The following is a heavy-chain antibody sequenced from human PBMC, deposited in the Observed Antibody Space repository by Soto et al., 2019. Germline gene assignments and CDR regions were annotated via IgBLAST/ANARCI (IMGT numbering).Heavy chain of an antibody. D-gene: IGHD3-10*01. Sequence: PXGSLRLSCEVSGLNFINAWVSWVRQAPGKGLEWVSGFRGSGDDGTTYYADSVKGRFTISRGNSKNMLFLQMNSLRAEDTAIYYCAKKVNSGSGSQYFDYWGQGTLVTVSS. CDR2: FRGSGDDGTT. CDR3: AKKVNSGSGSQYFDY. V-gene: IGHV3-23*01. J-gene: IGHJ4*02. CDR1: GLNFINAW.